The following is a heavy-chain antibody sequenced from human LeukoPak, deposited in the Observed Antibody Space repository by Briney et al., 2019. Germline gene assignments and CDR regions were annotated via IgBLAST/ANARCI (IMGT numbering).Heavy chain of an antibody. V-gene: IGHV1-8*02. CDR2: MNPNSGNT. CDR1: GYTFTSYG. D-gene: IGHD3-22*01. CDR3: ARTYYYDSSGYYESLSFDY. Sequence: EASVKVSCKASGYTFTSYGINWVRQATGQGLEWMGWMNPNSGNTGYAQKFQGRVTMTRNTSISTAYMELSSLRSEDTAVYYCARTYYYDSSGYYESLSFDYWGQGTLVTVSS. J-gene: IGHJ4*02.